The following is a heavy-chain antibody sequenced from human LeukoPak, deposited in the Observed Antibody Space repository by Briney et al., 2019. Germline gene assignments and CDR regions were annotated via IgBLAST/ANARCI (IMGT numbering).Heavy chain of an antibody. D-gene: IGHD6-13*01. Sequence: SETLSLTCTVSDGSINTYYWSWIRQPAGKGLEWIGRIYTSGNTYYNPSLKSRVTMSIDTSKTQSSLKLSSVTAADTAVYYCARTGSYSSSWPFDYWGQGTLVTVSS. V-gene: IGHV4-4*07. CDR3: ARTGSYSSSWPFDY. CDR2: IYTSGNT. CDR1: DGSINTYY. J-gene: IGHJ4*02.